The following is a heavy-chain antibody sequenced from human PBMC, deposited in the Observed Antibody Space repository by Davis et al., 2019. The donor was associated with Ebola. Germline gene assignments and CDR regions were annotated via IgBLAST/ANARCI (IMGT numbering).Heavy chain of an antibody. V-gene: IGHV1-18*04. D-gene: IGHD6-19*01. CDR2: ISGYSGNT. J-gene: IGHJ5*01. Sequence: AASVKVSCKASGYTFTTYGISWVRQAPGQGLEWMGWISGYSGNTNYAQKLQGRVTMTRHTLTTTVYMELRSLRSDDTAVYYCARGGHFGGSGWTGGGWFDPWGQGTLVSVSS. CDR1: GYTFTTYG. CDR3: ARGGHFGGSGWTGGGWFDP.